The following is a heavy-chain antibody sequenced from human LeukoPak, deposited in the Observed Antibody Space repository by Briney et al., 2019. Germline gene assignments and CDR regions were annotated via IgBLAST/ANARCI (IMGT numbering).Heavy chain of an antibody. CDR2: IIPILNIA. CDR3: GRNGVTAANRLYVDS. V-gene: IGHV1-69*04. D-gene: IGHD6-25*01. J-gene: IGHJ4*02. Sequence: SVKVSCKASGGTFSSYAISWVRLAPGQGLEWMGRIIPILNIANYAQKFQGRVTIVADESTSTAYMELRSLMSDDTAVYFCGRNGVTAANRLYVDSWGQGTLLSVSS. CDR1: GGTFSSYA.